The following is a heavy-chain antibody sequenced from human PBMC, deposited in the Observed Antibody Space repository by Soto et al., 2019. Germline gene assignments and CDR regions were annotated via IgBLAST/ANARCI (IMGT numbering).Heavy chain of an antibody. CDR2: IHHSGAT. V-gene: IGHV4-4*02. CDR3: ATQGFYRMGV. Sequence: TETLSLTSAVSGDTITGDNWWSWVRQPPGKELEWIWEIHHSGATNYNPSLKSRVTISVDKSKNQFSLKFNSVTAADTAMFYCATQGFYRMGVWGRGTTVT. J-gene: IGHJ6*02. CDR1: GDTITGDNW.